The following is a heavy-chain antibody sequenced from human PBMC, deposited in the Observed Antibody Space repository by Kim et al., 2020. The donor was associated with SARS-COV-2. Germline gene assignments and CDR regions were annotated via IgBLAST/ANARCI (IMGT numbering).Heavy chain of an antibody. CDR3: ARPRAKYYGDYDYAFDI. D-gene: IGHD4-17*01. J-gene: IGHJ3*02. Sequence: VKGRFTISRDNSKNTLYLQMTSLRAEDTAVYYCARPRAKYYGDYDYAFDIWGQGTMVTVSS. V-gene: IGHV3-66*04.